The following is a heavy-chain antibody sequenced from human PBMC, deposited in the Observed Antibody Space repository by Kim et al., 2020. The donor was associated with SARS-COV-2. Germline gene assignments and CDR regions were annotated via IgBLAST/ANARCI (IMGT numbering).Heavy chain of an antibody. CDR3: AKDIDPNYYSFDIFN. D-gene: IGHD3-10*01. Sequence: GGSLRLSCAASGFTFSSYAMNWVRHAPGKGLVWVSCIYSDGSSTNYADSVKGRFTISRDNSKNTLNLQMNSLRAEDTALYYCAKDIDPNYYSFDIFNWG. CDR1: GFTFSSYA. CDR2: IYSDGSST. J-gene: IGHJ1*01. V-gene: IGHV3-23*03.